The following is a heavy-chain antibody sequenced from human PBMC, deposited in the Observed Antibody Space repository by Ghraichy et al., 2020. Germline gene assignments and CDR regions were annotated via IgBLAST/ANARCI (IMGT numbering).Heavy chain of an antibody. D-gene: IGHD3-3*01. Sequence: GGSLRLSCAASGFTFSSYSMNWVRQAPGKGLEWVSYISSSSSTIYYADSVKGRFTISRDNAKNLLYLQMNSLRDEDTAVYYCARDTYDFPALVDYWGQGTLVTVSS. J-gene: IGHJ4*02. V-gene: IGHV3-48*02. CDR2: ISSSSSTI. CDR1: GFTFSSYS. CDR3: ARDTYDFPALVDY.